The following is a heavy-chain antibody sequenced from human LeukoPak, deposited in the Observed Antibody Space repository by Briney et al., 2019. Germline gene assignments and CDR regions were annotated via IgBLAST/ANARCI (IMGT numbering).Heavy chain of an antibody. Sequence: ASVKVSCKASGYTFTSYDINWVRQATGQGLEWMGWMNPNSGNTGYAQKFQGRVTMTRDTSTSTVYMELSSLRSEDTAVYYCARANYYDSSGYLGAFDIWGQGTMVTVSS. D-gene: IGHD3-22*01. V-gene: IGHV1-8*01. CDR1: GYTFTSYD. CDR3: ARANYYDSSGYLGAFDI. J-gene: IGHJ3*02. CDR2: MNPNSGNT.